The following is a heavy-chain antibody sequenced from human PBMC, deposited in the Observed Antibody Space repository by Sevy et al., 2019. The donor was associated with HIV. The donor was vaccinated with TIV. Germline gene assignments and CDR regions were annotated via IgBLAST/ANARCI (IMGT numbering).Heavy chain of an antibody. CDR1: GFPFNDHA. D-gene: IGHD2-21*01. CDR2: VSWNRRHI. Sequence: GGSLRLSCTASGFPFNDHAMHWVRLVPGKGLEWVAGVSWNRRHIGYADSVKGRFTISRDNARRFLYLEMNGLRPEDTAFYYCAKDINRGCDGCNSYSYYYYFYGLDVWGQGTTVTVSS. CDR3: AKDINRGCDGCNSYSYYYYFYGLDV. J-gene: IGHJ6*02. V-gene: IGHV3-9*01.